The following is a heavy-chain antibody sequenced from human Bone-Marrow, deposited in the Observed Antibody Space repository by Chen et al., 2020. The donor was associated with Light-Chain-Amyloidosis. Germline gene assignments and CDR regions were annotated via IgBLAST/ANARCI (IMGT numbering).Heavy chain of an antibody. D-gene: IGHD6-6*01. CDR3: ARDGSSQQNYYYYGMDV. Sequence: QIQLQESGPGLVKPWETLSLTCTVSGGSISGYYWNWVRHPAGKGLEWVGRLYASGNTNYNPSLKSRVTVSEDTSKNQFSLKLSSVTAADTAVYYCARDGSSQQNYYYYGMDVWGQGTTVTVSS. V-gene: IGHV4-4*07. CDR1: GGSISGYY. CDR2: LYASGNT. J-gene: IGHJ6*02.